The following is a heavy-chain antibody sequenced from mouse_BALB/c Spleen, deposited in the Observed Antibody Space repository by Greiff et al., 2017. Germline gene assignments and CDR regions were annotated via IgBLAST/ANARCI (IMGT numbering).Heavy chain of an antibody. J-gene: IGHJ4*01. CDR2: ISSGGST. V-gene: IGHV5-6-5*01. CDR3: ARGYYDYDDGDAMDY. D-gene: IGHD2-4*01. Sequence: EVQLVESGGGLVKPGGSLKLSCAASGFTFSSYAMSWVRQTPEKRLEWVASISSGGSTYYPDGVKGRFTISRDNARNILYLQMSSLRSEDTAMYYCARGYYDYDDGDAMDYWGQGTSVTVSS. CDR1: GFTFSSYA.